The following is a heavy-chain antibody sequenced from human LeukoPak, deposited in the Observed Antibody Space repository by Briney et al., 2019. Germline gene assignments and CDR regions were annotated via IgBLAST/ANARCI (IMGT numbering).Heavy chain of an antibody. CDR2: IRYDGSNK. Sequence: GGSLRLSCAASGFTFSSYGMHWVRQAPGKGLEWVAFIRYDGSNKYYADSVKGRFTISRDNAKNSLYLQMNSLRAEDTALYYCARSFYYYYYMDVWGKGTTVTVSS. J-gene: IGHJ6*03. V-gene: IGHV3-30*02. CDR3: ARSFYYYYYMDV. CDR1: GFTFSSYG.